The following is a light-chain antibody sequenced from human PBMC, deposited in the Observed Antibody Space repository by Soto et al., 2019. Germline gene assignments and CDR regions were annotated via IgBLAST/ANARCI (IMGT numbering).Light chain of an antibody. CDR2: EVS. V-gene: IGLV2-8*01. J-gene: IGLJ1*01. Sequence: QSVLTQPPSASGSPGQSVTISCTGTSSDVAGYNYVSWYQQHPGKAPKLMIYEVSKRPSGVPDRFSGSKSGNTASLTVSGLQAEDEAAYYCSSYAGSNNLGVFGTGTKLTVL. CDR3: SSYAGSNNLGV. CDR1: SSDVAGYNY.